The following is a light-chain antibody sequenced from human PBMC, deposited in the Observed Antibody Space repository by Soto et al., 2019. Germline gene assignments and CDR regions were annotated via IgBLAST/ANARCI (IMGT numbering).Light chain of an antibody. V-gene: IGLV6-57*04. CDR1: SGSIASNY. J-gene: IGLJ1*01. Sequence: NLMLTQPHSVSESPGKTVTMSCTRSSGSIASNYVQWYQQRPGSAPTTVIYEDNQRPSGVPDRFSGSIDSSSNSASLTISGLKTEDEADYYCQSYDSSNYVFGTGTKVTVL. CDR2: EDN. CDR3: QSYDSSNYV.